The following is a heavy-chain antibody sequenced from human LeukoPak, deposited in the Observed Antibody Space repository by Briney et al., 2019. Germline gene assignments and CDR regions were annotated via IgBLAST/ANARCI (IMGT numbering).Heavy chain of an antibody. Sequence: PSETLSLTCTVSGGSISSSSYYWGWIRQPPGKGLEWIGYIYYSGSTNYNPSLKSRVTISVDTSKNQFSLKLSSVTAADTAVYYCARDRVGPANWFDPWGQGTLVTVSS. CDR1: GGSISSSSYY. D-gene: IGHD2-15*01. V-gene: IGHV4-61*01. CDR2: IYYSGST. J-gene: IGHJ5*02. CDR3: ARDRVGPANWFDP.